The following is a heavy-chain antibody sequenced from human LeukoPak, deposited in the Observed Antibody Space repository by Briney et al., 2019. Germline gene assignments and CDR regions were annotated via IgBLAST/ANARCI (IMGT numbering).Heavy chain of an antibody. D-gene: IGHD6-19*01. J-gene: IGHJ6*02. V-gene: IGHV1-18*01. CDR2: ISAYNGNT. CDR1: GYSFTSYG. CDR3: ARDRLAVAGRRSYYYYGMDV. Sequence: ASVKVSCKASGYSFTSYGISWMRLAPGQGLEWMGWISAYNGNTNYAQKLQGRVTMTTDTSTSTAYMELRSLRSDETAVYYCARDRLAVAGRRSYYYYGMDVWGQGTTVTVSS.